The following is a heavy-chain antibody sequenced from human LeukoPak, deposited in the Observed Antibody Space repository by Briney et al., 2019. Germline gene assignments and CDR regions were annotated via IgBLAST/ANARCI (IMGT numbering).Heavy chain of an antibody. CDR1: GVSITSYY. V-gene: IGHV4-59*01. D-gene: IGHD3-10*01. CDR3: ARGRFGDSAVESYYLDY. CDR2: IYYIENT. J-gene: IGHJ4*02. Sequence: PSETLSLTCSVSGVSITSYYWNWIRQAPGQGPESLGYIYYIENTNTNPLFGSRVTISMDKSKNQFSLQLKSVTAADTAVYYCARGRFGDSAVESYYLDYWGQGTRVTVSS.